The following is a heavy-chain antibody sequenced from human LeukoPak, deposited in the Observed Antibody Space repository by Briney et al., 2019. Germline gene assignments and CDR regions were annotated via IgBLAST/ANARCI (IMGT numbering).Heavy chain of an antibody. Sequence: SETLSLTCAVYGGSFSGYYWSWIRQPPGKGLEWIGEINHSGSTNYNPSLKSRVTISVDTSKNQFSLKLSSVTAADTAVYYCARDYSSSWYFYFDYWGQGTLVTVSS. D-gene: IGHD6-13*01. CDR3: ARDYSSSWYFYFDY. J-gene: IGHJ4*02. V-gene: IGHV4-34*01. CDR2: INHSGST. CDR1: GGSFSGYY.